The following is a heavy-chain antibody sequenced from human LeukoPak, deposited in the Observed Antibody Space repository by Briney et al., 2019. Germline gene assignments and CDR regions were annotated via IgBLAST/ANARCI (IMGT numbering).Heavy chain of an antibody. J-gene: IGHJ6*02. V-gene: IGHV3-23*01. CDR3: ARLVVTGNYYYYGMDV. Sequence: GGSLRLSCAASGFTFSSQTMSWVRQAPGKGLEWVSAISGSGGSTYYADSVKGRFTISRDNSKNTLYLQMNSLRAEDTAVYYCARLVVTGNYYYYGMDVWGQGTTVTVSS. CDR1: GFTFSSQT. CDR2: ISGSGGST. D-gene: IGHD2-2*01.